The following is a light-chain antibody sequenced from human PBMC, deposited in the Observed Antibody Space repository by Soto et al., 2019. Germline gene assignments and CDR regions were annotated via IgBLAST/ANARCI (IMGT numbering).Light chain of an antibody. J-gene: IGLJ2*01. V-gene: IGLV2-14*01. CDR3: SSSTFSSVLVL. Sequence: QSALTQPASVSGSPGQSITISCTGTSSDVGGYNFVSWYQQHPGKAPRLMIYEVSNRPSGVSDRFSGSKFGNTASLTISGLQGEDEADYYCSSSTFSSVLVLFGGGTKLTVL. CDR2: EVS. CDR1: SSDVGGYNF.